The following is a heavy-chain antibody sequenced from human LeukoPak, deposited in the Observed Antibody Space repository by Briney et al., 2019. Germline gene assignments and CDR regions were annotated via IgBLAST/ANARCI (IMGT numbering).Heavy chain of an antibody. CDR2: IYYSGST. CDR3: ARESTRVRGVMKN. D-gene: IGHD3-10*02. Sequence: PSETLSLTCTVSGGSISSYYWSWIRQPPGKGLEWIGYIYYSGSTNYNPSLKSRVTISLDTSKNQFSLSLSSVTDADTATYYCARESTRVRGVMKNWGQGTLVTVSS. CDR1: GGSISSYY. V-gene: IGHV4-59*01. J-gene: IGHJ4*02.